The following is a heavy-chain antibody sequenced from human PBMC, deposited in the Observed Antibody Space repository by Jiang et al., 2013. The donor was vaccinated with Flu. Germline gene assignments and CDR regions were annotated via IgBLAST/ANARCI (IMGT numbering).Heavy chain of an antibody. CDR3: ARDSEVGAIDY. J-gene: IGHJ4*02. CDR1: GFTFSTSY. Sequence: ASGFTFSTSYMNWVRQAPGKGLEWVSYIGRGGAPIYYADSVKGRFTISRDNAKNSLYLQMNSLRAEDTAIYYCARDSEVGAIDYWGQGTLVTVSS. CDR2: IGRGGAPI. V-gene: IGHV3-48*01. D-gene: IGHD1-26*01.